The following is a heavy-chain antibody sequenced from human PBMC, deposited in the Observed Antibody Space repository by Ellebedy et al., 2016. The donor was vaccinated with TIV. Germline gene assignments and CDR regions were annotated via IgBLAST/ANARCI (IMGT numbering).Heavy chain of an antibody. V-gene: IGHV3-30*03. CDR1: EFTFNVYG. Sequence: GESLKISCAASEFTFNVYGMHWIRQAPGTGLQWVALISYDGTKTYYADSVQGRFSISRDNSKNTVYLQMDSLKTEDTGVYYCTRGGRGYSYGSEVFDLWGQGTLVTVSS. D-gene: IGHD5-18*01. J-gene: IGHJ3*01. CDR3: TRGGRGYSYGSEVFDL. CDR2: ISYDGTKT.